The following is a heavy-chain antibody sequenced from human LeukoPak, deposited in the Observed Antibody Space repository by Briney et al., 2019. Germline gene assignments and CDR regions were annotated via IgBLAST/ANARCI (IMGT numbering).Heavy chain of an antibody. J-gene: IGHJ4*02. D-gene: IGHD3-22*01. V-gene: IGHV1-69*04. Sequence: SVKVSCKASGGTFSSYTISWVRQAPGQGLEWMGRIIPILGIANYAQKFQGRVTITADKSSSTAYMELSSLRSEDTAVYYCARDYDSSGYPDYGFDYWDQGTLVTVSS. CDR2: IIPILGIA. CDR1: GGTFSSYT. CDR3: ARDYDSSGYPDYGFDY.